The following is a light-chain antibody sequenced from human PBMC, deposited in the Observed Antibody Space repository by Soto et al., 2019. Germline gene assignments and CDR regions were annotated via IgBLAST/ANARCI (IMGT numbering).Light chain of an antibody. V-gene: IGLV4-60*03. J-gene: IGLJ3*02. CDR3: ETWDRNTVV. CDR1: SGFHNYI. Sequence: QLVLTQSSSAPASLGSSVKVTCTLSSGFHNYIIAWHQHQAGKAPRFLMKVEDSGRYKKGSGVPDRFSGSSSGADRYLIISNLQSEDEADYYCETWDRNTVVFG. CDR2: VEDSGRY.